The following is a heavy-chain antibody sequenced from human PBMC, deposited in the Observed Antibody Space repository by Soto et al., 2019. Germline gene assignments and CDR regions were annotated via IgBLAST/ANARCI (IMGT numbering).Heavy chain of an antibody. Sequence: PSETLSLTCAVYGGSFSGYYWSWIRQPPGKGLEWIGKINYSGSTNYNPSLKSRVTISVDTSKNQFSLKLSSVTAADTAVYYCARLKIFRGYSYGYYPLFDYWGQGTLVTVSS. CDR2: INYSGST. J-gene: IGHJ4*02. CDR3: ARLKIFRGYSYGYYPLFDY. V-gene: IGHV4-34*01. D-gene: IGHD5-18*01. CDR1: GGSFSGYY.